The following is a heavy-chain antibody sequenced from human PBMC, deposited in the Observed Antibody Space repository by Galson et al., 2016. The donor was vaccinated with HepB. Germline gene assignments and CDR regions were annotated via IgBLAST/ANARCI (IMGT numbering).Heavy chain of an antibody. V-gene: IGHV3-23*01. CDR3: AKDAKRMASGNGGIFDY. Sequence: SLRLSCAASGFTFSSYALSWVRQAPGKGLEWVSTISVSGGSTFYADSVKGRFTISRDNSKNTLYLQMYSLRAEDTAVFYCAKDAKRMASGNGGIFDYWGNGALVTVSS. CDR2: ISVSGGST. J-gene: IGHJ4*01. CDR1: GFTFSSYA. D-gene: IGHD4-23*01.